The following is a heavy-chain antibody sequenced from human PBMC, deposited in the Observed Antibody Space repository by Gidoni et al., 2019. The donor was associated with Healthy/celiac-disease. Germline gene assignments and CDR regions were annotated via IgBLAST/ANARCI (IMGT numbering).Heavy chain of an antibody. J-gene: IGHJ4*02. CDR3: ARGNDYGDYYFDY. Sequence: PAGKGLEWIGRIYTSGSTNYNPSLKSRVTMSVDTSKNQFSLKLSSVTAADTAVYYCARGNDYGDYYFDYWGQGTLVTVSS. V-gene: IGHV4-4*07. CDR2: IYTSGST. D-gene: IGHD4-17*01.